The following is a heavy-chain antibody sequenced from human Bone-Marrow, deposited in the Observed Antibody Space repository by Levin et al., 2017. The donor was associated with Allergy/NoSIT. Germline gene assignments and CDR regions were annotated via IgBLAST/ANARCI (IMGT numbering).Heavy chain of an antibody. CDR2: IYYSGST. Sequence: SETLSLTCTVSGGSISSSSYYWGWIRQPPGKGLEWIGSIYYSGSTYYNPSLKSRVTISVDTSKNQFSLKLSSVTAADTAVYYCAACEFGGDRFDYWGQGTLVTVSS. D-gene: IGHD3-16*01. V-gene: IGHV4-39*01. J-gene: IGHJ4*02. CDR3: AACEFGGDRFDY. CDR1: GGSISSSSYY.